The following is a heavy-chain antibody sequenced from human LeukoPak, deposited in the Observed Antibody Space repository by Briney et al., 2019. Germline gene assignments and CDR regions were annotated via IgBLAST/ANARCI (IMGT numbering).Heavy chain of an antibody. Sequence: GGSLRLSCAASGFTFSSYSMNWVRQAPGKGLEWVSSISSSSSYIYYADSVKGRFTISRDNAKNSLYLQMNSLRAEDTAVYYCARGDIVVVTAAHEDAFDIWGQGTMVTVSS. CDR1: GFTFSSYS. J-gene: IGHJ3*02. V-gene: IGHV3-21*01. D-gene: IGHD2-2*01. CDR3: ARGDIVVVTAAHEDAFDI. CDR2: ISSSSSYI.